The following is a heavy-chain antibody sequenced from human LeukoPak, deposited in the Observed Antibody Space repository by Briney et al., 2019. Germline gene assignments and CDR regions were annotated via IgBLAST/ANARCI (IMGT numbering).Heavy chain of an antibody. Sequence: LVKVSCKASGGTFSSYAISWVRQAPGQGLEWMGGIIPIFGTANYAQKFQGRVTITTDESTNTAYMELSSLRSEDPAVYYCARGRPAGGSSWYGVFTDWGQGTLVTVPS. D-gene: IGHD6-13*01. CDR2: IIPIFGTA. CDR3: ARGRPAGGSSWYGVFTD. CDR1: GGTFSSYA. V-gene: IGHV1-69*05. J-gene: IGHJ4*02.